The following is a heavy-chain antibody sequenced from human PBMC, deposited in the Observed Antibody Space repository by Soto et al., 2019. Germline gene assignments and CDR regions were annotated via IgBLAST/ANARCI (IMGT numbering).Heavy chain of an antibody. CDR3: ARTTAVPNTLRSRYFFDY. D-gene: IGHD4-17*01. CDR1: GGSVSDKTYY. J-gene: IGHJ4*02. CDR2: VYYSGTT. V-gene: IGHV4-61*01. Sequence: DTLSLTCSVSGGSVSDKTYYWSWIRQPPGKRLEWIGYVYYSGTTNYNPSLKSRVTISVDLSKNRFSLRLSSVTTADTALYYCARTTAVPNTLRSRYFFDYWGQGTLVTVSS.